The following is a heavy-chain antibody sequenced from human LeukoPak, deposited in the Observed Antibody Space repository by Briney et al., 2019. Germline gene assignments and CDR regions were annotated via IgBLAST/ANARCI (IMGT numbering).Heavy chain of an antibody. J-gene: IGHJ4*01. V-gene: IGHV3-23*01. D-gene: IGHD3-16*01. Sequence: GGSLRLSSAASGFTFSTYAMSWVRQAAGKGLEWVSGISGSGGSTYYADSVKGRFTISRDNSKNTLFLLMSSLRAEDTAIYNCATVLGSSPSRYYVVHWGHGTLVTVSS. CDR2: ISGSGGST. CDR1: GFTFSTYA. CDR3: ATVLGSSPSRYYVVH.